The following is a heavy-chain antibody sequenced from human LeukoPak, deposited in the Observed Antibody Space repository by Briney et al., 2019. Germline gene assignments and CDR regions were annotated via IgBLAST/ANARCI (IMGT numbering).Heavy chain of an antibody. CDR1: GFTFSSYS. CDR2: ISSSSSYI. V-gene: IGHV3-21*01. Sequence: SGGSLRLSCAASGFTFSSYSMNWVRQAPGKGLEWVSSISSSSSYIYYADSVKGRFTISRDNAKNSLYLQMNSLRAEDTAVYYCAREGPLYYGMDVWGQGTTVTVSS. J-gene: IGHJ6*02. CDR3: AREGPLYYGMDV.